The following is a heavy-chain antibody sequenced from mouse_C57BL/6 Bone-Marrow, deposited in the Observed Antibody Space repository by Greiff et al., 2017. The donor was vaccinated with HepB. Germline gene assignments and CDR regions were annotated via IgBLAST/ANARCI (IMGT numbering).Heavy chain of an antibody. Sequence: EVKVVESGGGLVQPGGSLKLSCAASGFTFSDYYMYWVRQTPEKRLEWVAYISNGGGSTYYPDTVKGRFTISRDNAKNTLYLQMSRLKSEDTAMYYCAIYYGYGYAMDYWGQGTSVTVSS. V-gene: IGHV5-12*01. CDR3: AIYYGYGYAMDY. CDR2: ISNGGGST. D-gene: IGHD2-2*01. J-gene: IGHJ4*01. CDR1: GFTFSDYY.